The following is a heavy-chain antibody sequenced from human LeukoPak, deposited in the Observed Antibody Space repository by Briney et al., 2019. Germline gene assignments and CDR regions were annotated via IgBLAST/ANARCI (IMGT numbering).Heavy chain of an antibody. V-gene: IGHV3-23*01. CDR2: ISGSGGST. CDR1: GFTFSSYA. Sequence: GGSLRLSCTASGFTFSSYAMSWVRQAPGKGLEWVSAISGSGGSTYYADSVKGRFTISRDNSKNTLYLQMNSLRAEDTAVYYCAKDVSSWTHYGMDVWGQGTTVTVSS. J-gene: IGHJ6*02. CDR3: AKDVSSWTHYGMDV. D-gene: IGHD6-13*01.